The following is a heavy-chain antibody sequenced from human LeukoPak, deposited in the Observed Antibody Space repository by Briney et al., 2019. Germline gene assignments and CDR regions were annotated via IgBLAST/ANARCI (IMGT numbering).Heavy chain of an antibody. CDR3: ARQSIAARRAFDI. V-gene: IGHV4-59*01. Sequence: PSETLSLTCTVSGGSIRSYYWNWIRQPPGKGLEWIGYIYYSGNTNYNPSLKSRVTISVDTSKNQFSLKLSSVTAADTAVYYCARQSIAARRAFDIWGQGTMVTVSS. CDR1: GGSIRSYY. J-gene: IGHJ3*02. CDR2: IYYSGNT. D-gene: IGHD6-6*01.